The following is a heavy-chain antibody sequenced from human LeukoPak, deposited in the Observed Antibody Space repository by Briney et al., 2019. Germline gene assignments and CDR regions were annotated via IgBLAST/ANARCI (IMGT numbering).Heavy chain of an antibody. CDR2: IYSGGST. CDR1: GFTVSSNY. J-gene: IGHJ4*02. D-gene: IGHD1-26*01. CDR3: AKDQSPSGSYFGTFDY. Sequence: GGSLRLSCAASGFTVSSNYMSWVRQAPGKGLEWVSVIYSGGSTYYADSVKGRFTISRDNSKNTLYLQMNSLRAEDTAVYYCAKDQSPSGSYFGTFDYWGQGTLVTVSS. V-gene: IGHV3-53*01.